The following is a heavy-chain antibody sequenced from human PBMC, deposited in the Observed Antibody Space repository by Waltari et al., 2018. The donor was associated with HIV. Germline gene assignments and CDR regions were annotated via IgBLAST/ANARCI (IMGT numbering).Heavy chain of an antibody. V-gene: IGHV3-48*03. CDR3: ARDHVLRYFDWPTDYWGLDY. CDR2: ISSSGSTI. J-gene: IGHJ4*02. Sequence: VSYISSSGSTIYYADSVKGRFTISRDNAKNSLYLQMNSLRAEDTAVYYCARDHVLRYFDWPTDYWGLDYWGQGTLVTVSS. D-gene: IGHD3-9*01.